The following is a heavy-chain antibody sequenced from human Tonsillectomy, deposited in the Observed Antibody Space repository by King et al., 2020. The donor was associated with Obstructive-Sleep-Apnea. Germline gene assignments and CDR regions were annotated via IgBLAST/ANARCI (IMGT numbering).Heavy chain of an antibody. CDR1: GGTFSSYA. Sequence: LVPSGAEVKKPGSSVKVSCKASGGTFSSYAISWVRQAPGQGLEWMGGIIPIFGTANYAQKFQGRVTITADESTITAYMELSSRGSEDEAVYYCAGPMVVVPAAMTYDAFDIWGQGTMVTVSS. J-gene: IGHJ3*02. D-gene: IGHD2-2*01. CDR3: AGPMVVVPAAMTYDAFDI. V-gene: IGHV1-69*01. CDR2: IIPIFGTA.